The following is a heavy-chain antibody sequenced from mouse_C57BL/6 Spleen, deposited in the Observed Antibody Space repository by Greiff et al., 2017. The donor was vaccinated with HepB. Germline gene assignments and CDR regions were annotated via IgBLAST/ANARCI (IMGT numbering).Heavy chain of an antibody. J-gene: IGHJ2*01. V-gene: IGHV1-50*01. CDR2: IDPSDSYT. CDR3: ASPPGY. CDR1: GYTFTSYW. Sequence: QVQLQQPGAELVKPGASVKLSCKASGYTFTSYWMQWVKQRPGQGLEWIGEIDPSDSYTNYNQTFKGKATLTVDTSSSTAYMQISSLTSEDSAVYYCASPPGYWGQGTTLTVSS.